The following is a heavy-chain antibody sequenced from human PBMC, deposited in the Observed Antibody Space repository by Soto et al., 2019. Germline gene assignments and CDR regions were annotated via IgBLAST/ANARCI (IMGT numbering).Heavy chain of an antibody. CDR2: ISYDGSNK. J-gene: IGHJ4*02. D-gene: IGHD6-13*01. CDR3: ARYSSSWATFDY. CDR1: GFTFSSYA. V-gene: IGHV3-30-3*01. Sequence: GGSLRLSCAASGFTFSSYAMHWVRQAPGKGLEWVAVISYDGSNKYYADSVKGRFTISRDNSKNTLYLQMNSLRAEDMAVYYWARYSSSWATFDYWGQGPLVTVS.